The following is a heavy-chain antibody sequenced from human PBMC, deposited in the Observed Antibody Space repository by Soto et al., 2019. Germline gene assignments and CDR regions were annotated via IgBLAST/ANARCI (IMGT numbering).Heavy chain of an antibody. CDR1: GGTFSSYT. Sequence: QVQLVQSGAEVKKPGSSVKVSCKASGGTFSSYTISWVRQAPGQGLEWMGRIIPILGIANYAQKFQGRVTITADKSTSTAYMELSSLRSEDTAVYYGASPGPIRQLTHTNYYYRDVWGKGTTVTVSS. V-gene: IGHV1-69*02. CDR2: IIPILGIA. J-gene: IGHJ6*03. D-gene: IGHD2-2*01. CDR3: ASPGPIRQLTHTNYYYRDV.